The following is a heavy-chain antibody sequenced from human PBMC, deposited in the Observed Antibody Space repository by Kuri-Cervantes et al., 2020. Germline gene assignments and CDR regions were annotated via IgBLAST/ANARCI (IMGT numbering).Heavy chain of an antibody. D-gene: IGHD4/OR15-4a*01. CDR1: GFIFSRYS. CDR3: SCLYGDFDY. J-gene: IGHJ4*02. CDR2: MSSDGRNE. V-gene: IGHV3-30*03. Sequence: SLKISCAASGFIFSRYSMHWVRQAPGKGLEWVAVMSSDGRNEYYVDSVKGRFTISRDNSKNTLYLQMNSLRAEDTAVYYCSCLYGDFDYWGQGTLVTVSS.